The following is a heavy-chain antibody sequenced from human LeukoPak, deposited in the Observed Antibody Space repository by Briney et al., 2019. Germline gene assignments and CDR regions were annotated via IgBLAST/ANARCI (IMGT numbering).Heavy chain of an antibody. CDR2: IIPIFGTA. D-gene: IGHD4-23*01. CDR3: ASLGAFVFDDTVVTRPLDF. V-gene: IGHV1-69*06. Sequence: SVKVSCKASGGTFSSYAISWVRQAPGQGLEWMGGIIPIFGTANYAQKFQGRVTITADKSTSTAYMELSSLRSEDTAVYYCASLGAFVFDDTVVTRPLDFWGQGSLVTVSS. J-gene: IGHJ4*02. CDR1: GGTFSSYA.